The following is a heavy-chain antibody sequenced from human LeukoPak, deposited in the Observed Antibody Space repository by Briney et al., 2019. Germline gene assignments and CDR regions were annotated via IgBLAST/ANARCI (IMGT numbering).Heavy chain of an antibody. V-gene: IGHV4-34*01. CDR3: AKDHCSGGSCYFYFDY. J-gene: IGHJ4*02. Sequence: PSETLSLTCAVYGGSFSGYYWSWIRQPPGKGLEWIGEINHSGSTNYNPSLKSRVTISVDTSKNQFSLKLSSVTAADTAVYYCAKDHCSGGSCYFYFDYWGQGTLVTVSS. D-gene: IGHD2-15*01. CDR2: INHSGST. CDR1: GGSFSGYY.